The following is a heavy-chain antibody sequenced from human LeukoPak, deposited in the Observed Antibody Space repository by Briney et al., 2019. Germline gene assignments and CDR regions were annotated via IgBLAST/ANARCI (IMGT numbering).Heavy chain of an antibody. D-gene: IGHD6-13*01. CDR2: IIPIFGTA. Sequence: SVKVSCKASGGTFSSYAISWVRQAPGQGLEWTGGIIPIFGTANYAQKFQGRVTITTDESTSTAYMELSSLRSEDTAVYYCARGAEAYSSSWLTIDYWGQGTLVTVSS. CDR1: GGTFSSYA. J-gene: IGHJ4*02. CDR3: ARGAEAYSSSWLTIDY. V-gene: IGHV1-69*05.